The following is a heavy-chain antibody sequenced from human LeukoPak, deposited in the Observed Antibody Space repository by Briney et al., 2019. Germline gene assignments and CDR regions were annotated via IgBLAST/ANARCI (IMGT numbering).Heavy chain of an antibody. CDR1: GFIFSSYA. D-gene: IGHD2-15*01. Sequence: GGSLRLSCAASGFIFSSYAMSWVRQAPGKGLEWVSAISGSGGNTYYAGSVKGRFTISRDNSRNTLYLQMNSLRVEDMAVYYCAKDLGMGGGSCFHHWGQGILVTVSS. V-gene: IGHV3-23*01. CDR3: AKDLGMGGGSCFHH. CDR2: ISGSGGNT. J-gene: IGHJ5*02.